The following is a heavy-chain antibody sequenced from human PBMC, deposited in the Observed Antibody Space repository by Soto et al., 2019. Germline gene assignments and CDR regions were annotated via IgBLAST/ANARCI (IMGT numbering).Heavy chain of an antibody. CDR1: GYTFTNYG. J-gene: IGHJ6*02. D-gene: IGHD6-19*01. V-gene: IGHV1-18*01. CDR3: ARDWGQQWLAYGMDV. CDR2: ISTYNGHT. Sequence: QVQLVQSGAEVKKPGASVKVSCKASGYTFTNYGISWVRQAPGQGLAWMGWISTYNGHTTSAQKLQGRVTMTTDTSTNTAYMEVRSLRSDDAAVYYCARDWGQQWLAYGMDVWGQGTTVTVSS.